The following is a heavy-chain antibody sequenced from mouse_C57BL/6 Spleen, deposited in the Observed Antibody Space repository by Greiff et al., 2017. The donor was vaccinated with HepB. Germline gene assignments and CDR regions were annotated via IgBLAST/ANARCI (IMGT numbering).Heavy chain of an antibody. V-gene: IGHV14-4*01. CDR1: GFNIKDDY. CDR2: IDPENGDT. J-gene: IGHJ3*01. CDR3: TTGLLPAWFAY. D-gene: IGHD2-3*01. Sequence: EVQLQQSGAELVRPGASVKLSCTASGFNIKDDYMHWVKQRPEQGLEWIGWIDPENGDTEYASKFQGKATITADTSSNTAYLQLSSLTSEDTAVYYCTTGLLPAWFAYWGQGTLVTVSA.